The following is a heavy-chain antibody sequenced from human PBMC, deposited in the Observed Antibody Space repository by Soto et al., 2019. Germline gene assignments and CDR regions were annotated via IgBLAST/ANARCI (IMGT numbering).Heavy chain of an antibody. CDR3: ARSSGSYRPFDS. J-gene: IGHJ4*02. CDR2: MSHTADI. D-gene: IGHD3-22*01. Sequence: GGSLRLSCAASGFTFSTFELNWVRQAPGKGLEWVSRMSHTADIKYSDSVKGRFTISRDNAKNSVYLQMDSLRVEDTGIYYCARSSGSYRPFDSWGQGTLVTVSS. CDR1: GFTFSTFE. V-gene: IGHV3-48*03.